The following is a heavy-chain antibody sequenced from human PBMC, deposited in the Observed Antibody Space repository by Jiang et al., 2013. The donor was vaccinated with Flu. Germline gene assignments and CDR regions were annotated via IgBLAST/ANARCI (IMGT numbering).Heavy chain of an antibody. Sequence: QLVESGGGVVQPGESLRLSCAASGFTFSGHWMHWVRQAPGKRLVWVSRIKTDGSTTDYADSVKGRFSISRDNAKNTLYLQMNSLRPEDTAVYFCVRDRDHFGHDAFDFWGQGTMVTVSS. CDR2: IKTDGSTT. CDR1: GFTFSGHW. D-gene: IGHD5-24*01. J-gene: IGHJ3*01. CDR3: VRDRDHFGHDAFDF. V-gene: IGHV3-74*01.